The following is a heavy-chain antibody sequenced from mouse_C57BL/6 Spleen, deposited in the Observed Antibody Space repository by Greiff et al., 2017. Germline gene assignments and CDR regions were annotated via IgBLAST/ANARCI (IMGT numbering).Heavy chain of an antibody. CDR3: ARLETRQLTY. J-gene: IGHJ3*01. D-gene: IGHD3-2*01. CDR2: IYPRSGNT. Sequence: VQLQQSGAELARPGASVKLSCKASGYTFTSYGISWVKQRTGQGLEWIGEIYPRSGNTYYNEKFKGKATLTADKSSSTAYMELRSLTSEDSAVYFCARLETRQLTYWGQGTLVTVSA. V-gene: IGHV1-81*01. CDR1: GYTFTSYG.